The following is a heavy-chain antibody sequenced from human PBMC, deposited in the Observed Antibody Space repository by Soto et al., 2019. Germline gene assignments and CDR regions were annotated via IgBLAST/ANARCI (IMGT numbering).Heavy chain of an antibody. CDR2: IIPIFGTA. J-gene: IGHJ4*02. CDR3: ARDGLISDAILTGHLTLDY. D-gene: IGHD3-9*01. CDR1: GGTFSSYA. Sequence: QVQLVQSGAEVKKPGSSVKVSCKASGGTFSSYAISWVRQAPGQGLEWMGGIIPIFGTANYAQKFQGRVTITADEATSTAYMELSSLRSEDTAVYYCARDGLISDAILTGHLTLDYWGQGTLVTVSS. V-gene: IGHV1-69*01.